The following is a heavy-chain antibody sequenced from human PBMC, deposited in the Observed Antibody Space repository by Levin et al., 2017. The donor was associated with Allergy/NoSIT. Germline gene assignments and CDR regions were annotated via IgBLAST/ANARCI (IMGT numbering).Heavy chain of an antibody. J-gene: IGHJ3*02. CDR1: GGSISSYY. CDR2: IYYSGST. Sequence: PSETLSLTCTVSGGSISSYYWSWIRQPPGKGLEWIGYIYYSGSTNYNPSLKSRVTISVDTSKNQFSLKLSSVTAADTAVYYCARNLGMTTVTTRGRIDAFDIWGQGTMVTVSS. V-gene: IGHV4-59*01. CDR3: ARNLGMTTVTTRGRIDAFDI. D-gene: IGHD4-17*01.